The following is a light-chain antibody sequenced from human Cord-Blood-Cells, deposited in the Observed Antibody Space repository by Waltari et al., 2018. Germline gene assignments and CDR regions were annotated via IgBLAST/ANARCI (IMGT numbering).Light chain of an antibody. Sequence: SSELTQDPAVSVALGQTVRITCQGDSLRSYYASWNQQKPGQAPVLVIYGKNNRPAVIPDRFSGSSSGNTASLTITGAQAEDEADYYCNSRDSSGNHWVFGGGTKLTVL. CDR1: SLRSYY. CDR2: GKN. CDR3: NSRDSSGNHWV. V-gene: IGLV3-19*01. J-gene: IGLJ3*02.